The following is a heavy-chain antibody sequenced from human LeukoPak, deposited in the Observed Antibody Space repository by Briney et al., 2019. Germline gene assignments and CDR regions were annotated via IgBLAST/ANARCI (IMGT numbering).Heavy chain of an antibody. D-gene: IGHD6-19*01. V-gene: IGHV4-39*01. CDR2: IYDSGST. CDR1: GGSIRSSYYY. CDR3: ARRHRSGWYYFDY. Sequence: SETLCLTCTVSGGSIRSSYYYWGWIRQPPGKGLEWIGSIYDSGSTYYNPSLKSRVTISVDTSKNQFSLKLNSVTAADTAVYYCARRHRSGWYYFDYWGQGTLVTVSS. J-gene: IGHJ4*02.